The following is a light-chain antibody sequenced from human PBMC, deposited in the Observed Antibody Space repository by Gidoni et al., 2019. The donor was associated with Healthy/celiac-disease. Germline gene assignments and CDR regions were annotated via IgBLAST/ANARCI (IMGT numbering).Light chain of an antibody. J-gene: IGKJ3*01. V-gene: IGKV3-15*01. Sequence: EIVMTQSPATLSVSPGERATRACRASQSVSSNLAWYQQKPGQAPRLLIYGASTRATCIPARFSGSGSGTEFTLTISSLQSEDFAVYYCQQYNNWPPFTFXPXTKVDIK. CDR2: GAS. CDR3: QQYNNWPPFT. CDR1: QSVSSN.